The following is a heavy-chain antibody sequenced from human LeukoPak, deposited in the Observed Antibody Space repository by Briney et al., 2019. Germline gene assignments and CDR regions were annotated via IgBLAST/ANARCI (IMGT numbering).Heavy chain of an antibody. CDR2: IDPSSGTT. D-gene: IGHD3-3*01. CDR1: GYIFTSCY. CDR3: AGDLGVGYSGYLLPDY. J-gene: IGHJ4*02. Sequence: ASVKVSCKASGYIFTSCYMHWVRQAPGQVLEWMGIIDPSSGTTTYAQRFQGRVTMTRDTSTSTVNMELSSLRSEDTAVYYCAGDLGVGYSGYLLPDYWGQGTLVTVSS. V-gene: IGHV1-46*01.